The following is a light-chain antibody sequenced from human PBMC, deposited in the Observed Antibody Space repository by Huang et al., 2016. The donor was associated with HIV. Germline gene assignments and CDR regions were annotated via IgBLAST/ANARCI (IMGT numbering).Light chain of an antibody. V-gene: IGKV3-11*01. J-gene: IGKJ4*01. CDR2: DAY. CDR3: QQRSNWPPLT. Sequence: EIVLTQSPATLSLSPGERATLSCRASQSVSSYFAWYQQKPGQAPRLRIYDAYNRATGIPASFSGSGYGTDFTLTISSLEPEDFAVYYCQQRSNWPPLTFGGGTKVEIK. CDR1: QSVSSY.